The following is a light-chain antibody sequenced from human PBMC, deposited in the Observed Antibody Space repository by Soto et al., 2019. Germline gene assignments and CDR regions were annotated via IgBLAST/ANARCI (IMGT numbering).Light chain of an antibody. CDR2: DNF. J-gene: IGLJ7*01. CDR3: SAWDDSLNGPL. V-gene: IGLV1-51*01. Sequence: QSVLTQPPSVFAAPGQKVTISCSGSSSNIGDNYVSWYQQLPGTAPKLLIYDNFKRPSGIPDRFSGSKSGTSVSLAISGLQSEDEADYYCSAWDDSLNGPLFGGGTQLTVL. CDR1: SSNIGDNY.